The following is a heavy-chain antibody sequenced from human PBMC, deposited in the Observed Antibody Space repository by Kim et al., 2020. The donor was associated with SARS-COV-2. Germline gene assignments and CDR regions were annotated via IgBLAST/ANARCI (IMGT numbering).Heavy chain of an antibody. J-gene: IGHJ4*02. CDR3: AKGARYCSGGSCLPPDY. Sequence: VKGRFTISRDNSKNTLYLQMNSLRAEDTAVYYCAKGARYCSGGSCLPPDYWGQGTLVTVSS. D-gene: IGHD2-15*01. V-gene: IGHV3-23*01.